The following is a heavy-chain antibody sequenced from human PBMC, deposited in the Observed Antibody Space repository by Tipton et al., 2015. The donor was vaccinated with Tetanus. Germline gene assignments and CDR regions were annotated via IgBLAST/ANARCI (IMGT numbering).Heavy chain of an antibody. J-gene: IGHJ5*02. D-gene: IGHD6-6*01. CDR1: GGSINSGGYF. CDR2: IYYSGDT. Sequence: TLSLTCSVSGGSINSGGYFWNWIRQQPGKGPEWIGYIYYSGDTFYNPSLKSRVTISVDTSKNQFSLNLRSVTAADTGVYYCARDQGGGRVVRLNWFDPWGQGTLVTVSS. V-gene: IGHV4-31*03. CDR3: ARDQGGGRVVRLNWFDP.